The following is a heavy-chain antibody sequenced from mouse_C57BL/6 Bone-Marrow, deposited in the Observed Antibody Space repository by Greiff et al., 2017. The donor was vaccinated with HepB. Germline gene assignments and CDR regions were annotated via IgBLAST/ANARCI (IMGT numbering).Heavy chain of an antibody. CDR2: IYPGDGDT. J-gene: IGHJ3*01. D-gene: IGHD3-2*02. V-gene: IGHV1-80*01. CDR1: GYAFSSYW. Sequence: VQLQQSGAELVKPGASVKISCKASGYAFSSYWMNWVKQRPGKGLEWIGQIYPGDGDTNYNGKFKGKATLTADKSSSTAYMQLSSLTSEDSAVYFCARGDSSGYVYAYWGEGTLFTVSA. CDR3: ARGDSSGYVYAY.